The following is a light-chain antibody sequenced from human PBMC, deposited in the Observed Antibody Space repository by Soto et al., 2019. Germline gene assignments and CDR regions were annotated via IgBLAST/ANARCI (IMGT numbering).Light chain of an antibody. CDR2: GAS. J-gene: IGKJ1*01. V-gene: IGKV3-20*01. CDR3: QQYGSSPRK. CDR1: HIVSSTF. Sequence: EIVLTQSPGTLSLSPGERATLSCRASHIVSSTFLAWYQQKPGQAPRLLIYGASTRATGIPDRFSGSGSGTDFTLIISRLEPEDFATYYCQQYGSSPRKFGQGTKVEIK.